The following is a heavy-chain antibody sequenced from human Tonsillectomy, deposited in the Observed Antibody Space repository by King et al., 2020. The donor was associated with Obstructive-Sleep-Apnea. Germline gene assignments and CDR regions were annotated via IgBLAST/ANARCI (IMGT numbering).Heavy chain of an antibody. CDR1: GYTFTTYD. CDR2: LNPNSGNP. J-gene: IGHJ5*02. Sequence: VQLVESGAEVKKPGASVKVSCKASGYTFTTYDINWVRQATGQGLEWMGWLNPNSGNPGYSQKFQGRVTMTKNTSISTAYMELSSLTSEDTAVYFCARRGAMGNWFDPWGQGTLVTVSS. D-gene: IGHD3-10*01. CDR3: ARRGAMGNWFDP. V-gene: IGHV1-8*01.